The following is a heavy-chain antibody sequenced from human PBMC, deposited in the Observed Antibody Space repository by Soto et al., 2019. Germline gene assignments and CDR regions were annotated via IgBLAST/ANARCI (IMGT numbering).Heavy chain of an antibody. CDR3: ARVGIADSFDY. V-gene: IGHV2-70*04. CDR1: GFSLSTPGMR. J-gene: IGHJ4*02. D-gene: IGHD2-21*01. Sequence: ESGPTLVNTTQTLPLTCNFSGFSLSTPGMRVSWIRQPPGKALEWLAGIDWDDDTFYSPSLKTRLNISKDNSKNQVVLTVANMDPTDTAIYYCARVGIADSFDYWGQGALVTVSS. CDR2: IDWDDDT.